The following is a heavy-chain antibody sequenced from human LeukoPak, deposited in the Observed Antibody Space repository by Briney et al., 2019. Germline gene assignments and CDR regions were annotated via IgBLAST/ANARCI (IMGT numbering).Heavy chain of an antibody. Sequence: GGSLRLSCAASGFTFREYSMTWVRQAPGKGLEWVSNIRANGRDTYYTDSVKGRLIISRDNSKNTLYLEMNSLRAEDTAVYYCARGGYTTYFDPWGQGTLVTVSS. CDR3: ARGGYTTYFDP. CDR1: GFTFREYS. J-gene: IGHJ5*02. V-gene: IGHV3-23*01. CDR2: IRANGRDT. D-gene: IGHD2-15*01.